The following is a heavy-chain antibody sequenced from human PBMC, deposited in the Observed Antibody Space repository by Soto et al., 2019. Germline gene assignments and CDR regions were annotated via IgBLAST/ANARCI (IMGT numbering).Heavy chain of an antibody. D-gene: IGHD1-26*01. CDR1: GASISSGGFY. CDR2: IYHSGST. CDR3: ARGREEERALVSFWVDP. Sequence: PSETLFHTCAVSGASISSGGFYWNWLRQPPGKGLEWLGYIYHSGSTYYNPSLKSQVTISADTLRNQVSLRLTSATAADTAVYFCARGREEERALVSFWVDPWGPGTLVTVS. V-gene: IGHV4-30-2*01. J-gene: IGHJ5*02.